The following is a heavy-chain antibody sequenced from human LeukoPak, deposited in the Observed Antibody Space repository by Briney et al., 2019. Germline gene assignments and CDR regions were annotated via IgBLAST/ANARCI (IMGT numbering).Heavy chain of an antibody. Sequence: GGSLRLSCAPSGFTFSTYAMTWVRQAPGHGLEWVSAVSGSGGSTYYAESVKGRFTISRHNSKNTLYLQMNSLRVEDTAVYYCARGGHSSGWYYYYYMDVWGKGTTVTVSS. D-gene: IGHD6-19*01. CDR3: ARGGHSSGWYYYYYMDV. V-gene: IGHV3-23*01. CDR2: VSGSGGST. J-gene: IGHJ6*03. CDR1: GFTFSTYA.